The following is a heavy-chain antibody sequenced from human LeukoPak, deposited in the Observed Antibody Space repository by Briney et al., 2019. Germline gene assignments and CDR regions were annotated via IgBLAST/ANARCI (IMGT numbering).Heavy chain of an antibody. V-gene: IGHV4-30-2*01. CDR1: GGSISSGGYS. CDR2: IYHSGST. D-gene: IGHD6-19*01. J-gene: IGHJ4*02. CDR3: ARLSSGWSQDY. Sequence: PSETLSLTCAVSGGSISSGGYSWSWIRQPPGKGLEWIGYIYHSGSTYYNPSLKSRVTISVDRSKNQFSLKLSSVTAADTAVYYCARLSSGWSQDYWGQGTLVTVSS.